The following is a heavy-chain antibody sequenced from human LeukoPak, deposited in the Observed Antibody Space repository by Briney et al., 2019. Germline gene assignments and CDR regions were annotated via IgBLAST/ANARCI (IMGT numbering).Heavy chain of an antibody. V-gene: IGHV4-61*08. J-gene: IGHJ4*02. CDR1: GGXISSSAYH. CDR3: AKGGKGFPLGLRFDS. D-gene: IGHD2-21*01. CDR2: IYYSGST. Sequence: PSETLSLTCIVSGGXISSSAYHWSWFRQHPGKGLEWIGYIYYSGSTNYNPSLKSRVTISVDTSKNQFSLKLTSLTAADTAVYYCAKGGKGFPLGLRFDSWGQGTLVSVSS.